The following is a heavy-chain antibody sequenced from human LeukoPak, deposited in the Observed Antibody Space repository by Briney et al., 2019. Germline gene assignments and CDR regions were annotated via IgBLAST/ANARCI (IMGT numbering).Heavy chain of an antibody. CDR2: IIPLFGTT. CDR1: EGTFTNYS. D-gene: IGHD3-22*01. V-gene: IGHV1-69*06. CDR3: AAIGVGRWSFDY. Sequence: ASVKVSFKASEGTFTNYSLTWVRHAPGQGLQWMGGIIPLFGTTNYAQPFHGSATITVDTSTTTVYMELRNLRSDDTALYYCAAIGVGRWSFDYWAQGTLVTVSS. J-gene: IGHJ4*02.